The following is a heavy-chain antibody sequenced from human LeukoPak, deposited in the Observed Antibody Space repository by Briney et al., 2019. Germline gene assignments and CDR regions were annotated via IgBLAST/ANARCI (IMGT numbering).Heavy chain of an antibody. V-gene: IGHV3-48*01. CDR2: ISDSSGTI. CDR3: ARDGSL. J-gene: IGHJ4*02. CDR1: GFTFSSYS. Sequence: GGSLRLSCAASGFTFSSYSMNWVRQAPGKGLEWLSYISDSSGTIFYADSVKGRSTISRDNAKNSLYLQMNSLRAEDTAVYHCARDGSLWGQGTLVTVSS.